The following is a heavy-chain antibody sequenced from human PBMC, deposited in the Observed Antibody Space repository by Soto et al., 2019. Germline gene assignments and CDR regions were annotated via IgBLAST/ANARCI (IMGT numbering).Heavy chain of an antibody. Sequence: PSETLSLTCTVSGGSVSSGSYYWSWIRQPPGKGLEWIGYIYYSGSTNYNPSLKSRVTISVDTSKNQFSLKLSSVTAADTAVYYCASYDILTGYLDYWGQGTLVTVSS. CDR2: IYYSGST. D-gene: IGHD3-9*01. J-gene: IGHJ4*02. V-gene: IGHV4-61*01. CDR1: GGSVSSGSYY. CDR3: ASYDILTGYLDY.